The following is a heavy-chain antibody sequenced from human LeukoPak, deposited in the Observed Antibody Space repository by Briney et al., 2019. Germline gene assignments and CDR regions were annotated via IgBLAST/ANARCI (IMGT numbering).Heavy chain of an antibody. D-gene: IGHD2-15*01. V-gene: IGHV3-9*03. Sequence: PGGSLRLSCAASGFSFSPYSMNWLRQAPGKGLEWVSGISWNSGTIGYADSVKGRFTISRDNAKNSLYLQMSSLRIEDMALYYCAKDLLNWGQGTLVTVSS. CDR1: GFSFSPYS. CDR3: AKDLLN. CDR2: ISWNSGTI. J-gene: IGHJ4*02.